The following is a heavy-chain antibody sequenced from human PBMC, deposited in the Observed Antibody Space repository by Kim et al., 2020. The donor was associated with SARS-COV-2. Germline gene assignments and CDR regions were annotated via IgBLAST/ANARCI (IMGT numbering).Heavy chain of an antibody. J-gene: IGHJ6*02. CDR2: INHSGST. Sequence: SETLSLTCAVYGGSFSGYYWSWIRQPPGKGLEWIGEINHSGSTNYNPSLKSRVTISVDTSKNQFSLKLSSVTAADTAVYYCARGGLIRYYYYGMDVWGQGTTVTVSS. D-gene: IGHD2-8*01. CDR1: GGSFSGYY. CDR3: ARGGLIRYYYYGMDV. V-gene: IGHV4-34*01.